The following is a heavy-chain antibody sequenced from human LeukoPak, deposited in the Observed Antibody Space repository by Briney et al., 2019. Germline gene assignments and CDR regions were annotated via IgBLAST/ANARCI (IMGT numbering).Heavy chain of an antibody. J-gene: IGHJ6*03. D-gene: IGHD2-8*01. CDR1: GHTFTSYY. V-gene: IGHV1-2*02. CDR3: ARGGLRVMVYRLYYMDV. Sequence: ASVKVSCKASGHTFTSYYMHWARQAPGQGLEWMGWINPNSGDTKYAQKFQGRVTMTRDTSISTAYMELTRLRSDDTAVYYCARGGLRVMVYRLYYMDVWGKGTTVTVSS. CDR2: INPNSGDT.